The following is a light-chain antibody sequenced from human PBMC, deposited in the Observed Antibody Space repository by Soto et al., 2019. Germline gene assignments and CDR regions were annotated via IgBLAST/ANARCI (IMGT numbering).Light chain of an antibody. CDR1: SSNVGRYNL. J-gene: IGLJ3*02. Sequence: QSVLTQPRSVSGSPGQSVTISCTGTSSNVGRYNLVSWYQQHPGKAPKLMIYDVSKRPSGVPDRFSGSKSGNTASLTISGLQAEDEADYYCCSCAGSFTWVFGGGTKLTVL. CDR3: CSCAGSFTWV. V-gene: IGLV2-11*01. CDR2: DVS.